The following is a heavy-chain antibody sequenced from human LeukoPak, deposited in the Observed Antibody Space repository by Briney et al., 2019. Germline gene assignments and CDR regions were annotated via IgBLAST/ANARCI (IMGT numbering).Heavy chain of an antibody. D-gene: IGHD1-26*01. Sequence: GESLKISCKGSGYSFTSYWIGWARQIPGKGLEWMGIIYPTDSDIGYSPSFQGQVTISADKSISTAYLQWSSLKASDTAMYYCARASSVGSTARLDYWGQGTLVTVPS. J-gene: IGHJ4*02. V-gene: IGHV5-51*01. CDR3: ARASSVGSTARLDY. CDR2: IYPTDSDI. CDR1: GYSFTSYW.